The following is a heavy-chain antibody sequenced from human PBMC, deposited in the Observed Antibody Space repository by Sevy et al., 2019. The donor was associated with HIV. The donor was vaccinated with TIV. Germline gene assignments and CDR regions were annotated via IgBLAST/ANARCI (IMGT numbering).Heavy chain of an antibody. D-gene: IGHD6-19*01. Sequence: GGSLRLSCAASGFTFSSYAMSWVRQAPGKGLEWVSAISGSGGSTYYADSVKGRFTISRDNSKNTLYLQMNSLRAEDTAVYYCAKGGGGQWLDKYYFVYWGQGTLVTVSS. CDR3: AKGGGGQWLDKYYFVY. V-gene: IGHV3-23*01. CDR1: GFTFSSYA. J-gene: IGHJ4*02. CDR2: ISGSGGST.